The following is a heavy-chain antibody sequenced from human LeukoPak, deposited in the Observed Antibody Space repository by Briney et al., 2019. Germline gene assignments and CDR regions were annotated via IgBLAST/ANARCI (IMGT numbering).Heavy chain of an antibody. Sequence: GRSLRLSCVASGFTFSRYGMHWVRQAPGKGLQGVAIIWYDGSNKYYADSVKGRFPISRDTFTNTLYMQMYSLRAEDAAVYYWASGDTTGYSVDAFNIWGQGTMVTVSS. J-gene: IGHJ3*02. CDR3: ASGDTTGYSVDAFNI. D-gene: IGHD3-22*01. CDR2: IWYDGSNK. V-gene: IGHV3-33*03. CDR1: GFTFSRYG.